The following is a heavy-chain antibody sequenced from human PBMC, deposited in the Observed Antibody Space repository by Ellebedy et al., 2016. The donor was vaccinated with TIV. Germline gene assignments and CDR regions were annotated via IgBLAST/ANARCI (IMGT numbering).Heavy chain of an antibody. J-gene: IGHJ3*02. Sequence: GGSLRLSCAASELTVSSNSMSWVRQAPGKGLEWVSVIFIDSTTYYADSVKGRFTISRDNSKNTLYIQMNSLRAEDTAVYYCARETFNDVDLKLWGLFDIWGQGTMVTVSS. CDR3: ARETFNDVDLKLWGLFDI. V-gene: IGHV3-66*01. CDR2: IFIDSTT. CDR1: ELTVSSNS. D-gene: IGHD3-16*01.